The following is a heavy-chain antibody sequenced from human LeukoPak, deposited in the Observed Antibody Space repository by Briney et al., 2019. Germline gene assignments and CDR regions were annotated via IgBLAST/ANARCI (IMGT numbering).Heavy chain of an antibody. V-gene: IGHV3-23*01. CDR1: AFTIRSYA. CDR3: AKGAASRGYTYVAN. CDR2: ISGSGGST. D-gene: IGHD5-18*01. Sequence: GGSLRLSCAASAFTIRSYAMIWVRQAPGKGLEWVSGISGSGGSTYYSDSAKGRFTISRDNSNNTLYLQMNSLRAEDTAVYYCAKGAASRGYTYVANWGQGTLVTVSS. J-gene: IGHJ4*02.